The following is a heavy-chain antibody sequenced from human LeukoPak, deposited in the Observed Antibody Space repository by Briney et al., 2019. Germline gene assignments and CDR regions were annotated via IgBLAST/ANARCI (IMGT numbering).Heavy chain of an antibody. CDR2: INPNSGGT. D-gene: IGHD3-22*01. V-gene: IGHV1-2*02. CDR1: GYTFTSYY. J-gene: IGHJ4*02. Sequence: ASVKVSCKASGYTFTSYYMHWVRQAPGQGLEWMGWINPNSGGTNYAQKFQGRVTMTRDTSISTAYMELSRLRSDDTAVYYCARDGGVWYYDSSGYHPYWGQGTLVTVSS. CDR3: ARDGGVWYYDSSGYHPY.